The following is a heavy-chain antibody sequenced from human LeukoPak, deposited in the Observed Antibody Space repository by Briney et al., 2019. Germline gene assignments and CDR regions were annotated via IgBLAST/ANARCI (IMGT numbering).Heavy chain of an antibody. D-gene: IGHD6-13*01. J-gene: IGHJ4*02. V-gene: IGHV1-2*02. CDR3: AREGSGAAGFDY. Sequence: GASVKVSCKASGYTFTSYDINWVRQATGQGLEWMGWINPNSGGTNYAQKFQGRVTMTRDTSISTAYMELSRLRSDDTAVYYCAREGSGAAGFDYWGQGTLVTVSS. CDR1: GYTFTSYD. CDR2: INPNSGGT.